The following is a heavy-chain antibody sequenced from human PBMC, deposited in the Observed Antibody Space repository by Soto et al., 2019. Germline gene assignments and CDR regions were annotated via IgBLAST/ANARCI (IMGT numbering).Heavy chain of an antibody. CDR1: GFTFSSYG. CDR3: ARDLEYCSGGSCYSIVYYYYGMDV. CDR2: IWYDGSNK. D-gene: IGHD2-15*01. V-gene: IGHV3-33*01. Sequence: GESLKISCAASGFTFSSYGMHWVRQAPGKGLEWVAVIWYDGSNKYYADSVKGRFTISRDNSKNTLYLQMNSLRAEDTAVYYCARDLEYCSGGSCYSIVYYYYGMDVWGQGTTVTVSS. J-gene: IGHJ6*02.